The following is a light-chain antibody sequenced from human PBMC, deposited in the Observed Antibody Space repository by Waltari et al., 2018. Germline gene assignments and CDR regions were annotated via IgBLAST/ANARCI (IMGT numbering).Light chain of an antibody. V-gene: IGLV2-14*03. J-gene: IGLJ2*01. CDR2: DVN. CDR1: SSDVGGYNY. CDR3: SSYTIRSTRV. Sequence: QSALTQPASVSGSLGQSLTISCTGSSSDVGGYNYVSWYQQHPGKAPKLRVYDVNNRPAGVSNRFSGSKSGNTASLTISGLQAEDEADYYCSSYTIRSTRVFGGGTKVTVL.